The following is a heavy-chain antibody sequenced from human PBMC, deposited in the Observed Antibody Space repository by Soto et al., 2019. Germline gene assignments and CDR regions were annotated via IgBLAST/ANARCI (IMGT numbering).Heavy chain of an antibody. V-gene: IGHV4-39*01. CDR1: GGSISSSSYY. J-gene: IGHJ2*01. Sequence: QLQLQESGPGLVKPSETLSLTCTVSGGSISSSSYYWGWIRQPPGKGLEWIGSIYYGGSTYYNPSLRSRITIAEDTSTNQFSLKLSSVTAADTAVYYCARHFSVEWYFDLWGRGTLVTVSS. D-gene: IGHD2-15*01. CDR3: ARHFSVEWYFDL. CDR2: IYYGGST.